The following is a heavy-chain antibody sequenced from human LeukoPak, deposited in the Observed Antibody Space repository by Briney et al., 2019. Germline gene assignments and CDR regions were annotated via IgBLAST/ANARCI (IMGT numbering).Heavy chain of an antibody. CDR3: ARTWRVVPAATIYYYYGMDV. CDR1: GYTFTGYY. Sequence: ASVKVSCKASGYTFTGYYMHWVRQAPGQGREWVGWINPNSGGTNYAQKFQGRVTMTRDTSISTAYMELSRLRSDDTAVYYCARTWRVVPAATIYYYYGMDVWGQGTTVTVSS. V-gene: IGHV1-2*02. D-gene: IGHD2-2*01. J-gene: IGHJ6*02. CDR2: INPNSGGT.